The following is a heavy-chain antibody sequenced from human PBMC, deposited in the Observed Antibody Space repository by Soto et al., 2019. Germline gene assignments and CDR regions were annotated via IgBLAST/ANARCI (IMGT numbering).Heavy chain of an antibody. J-gene: IGHJ4*02. D-gene: IGHD4-17*01. CDR1: GFTFSSYA. Sequence: EVQLLESGGGLVQPGGSLRLSCSASGFTFSSYAMSWVRQAPGKGLEWFSAISGSGGSTYYADCVKGLFTISRDNSKNTRYLQMNSLRAEDTAVYYCAKVYGDYGGGFDYWGQGTLVTVSS. CDR3: AKVYGDYGGGFDY. V-gene: IGHV3-23*01. CDR2: ISGSGGST.